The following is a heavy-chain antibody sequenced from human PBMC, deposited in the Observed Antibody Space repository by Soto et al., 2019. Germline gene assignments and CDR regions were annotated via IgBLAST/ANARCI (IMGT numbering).Heavy chain of an antibody. V-gene: IGHV5-51*01. CDR3: AKQRDIEDRPWYYYGMGV. J-gene: IGHJ6*02. CDR2: IYHGDSDA. CDR1: GYKFANYW. D-gene: IGHD6-6*01. Sequence: GESLKISCKGSGYKFANYWIAWVRQLSGKGLEWMGIIYHGDSDATYSPSFQGQVTISADKYISTAYLQLRSLKASDTARYYCAKQRDIEDRPWYYYGMGVWGQGTAATVSS.